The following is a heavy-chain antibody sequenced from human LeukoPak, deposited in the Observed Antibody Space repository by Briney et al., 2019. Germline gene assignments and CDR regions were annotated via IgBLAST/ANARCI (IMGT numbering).Heavy chain of an antibody. Sequence: GGSLRLSCAASGFTFSSYWMSWVRQAPGKGLEWVANIKQDGSEKYYVDSVKGRFTISRDNAKNSLYLQMNSLRAEDTAVYYCARGGGSITIFGVVIISPATFGYWGQGTLVTVSS. J-gene: IGHJ4*02. V-gene: IGHV3-7*01. CDR3: ARGGGSITIFGVVIISPATFGY. CDR2: IKQDGSEK. CDR1: GFTFSSYW. D-gene: IGHD3-3*01.